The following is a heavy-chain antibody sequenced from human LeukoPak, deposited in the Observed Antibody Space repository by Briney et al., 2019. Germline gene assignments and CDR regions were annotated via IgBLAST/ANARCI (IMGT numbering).Heavy chain of an antibody. V-gene: IGHV3-74*01. CDR2: INSDASST. J-gene: IGHJ4*02. CDR3: ARVGYSYGSYYFDY. CDR1: GFTFSIYW. D-gene: IGHD5-18*01. Sequence: SGGSLRPSCAASGFTFSIYWMHWVRQAPGKGLVWVPRINSDASSTTYADSVKGRFTISRDTARNTLYLQMNSLRAEDTAVYYCARVGYSYGSYYFDYWGQGTLVTVSS.